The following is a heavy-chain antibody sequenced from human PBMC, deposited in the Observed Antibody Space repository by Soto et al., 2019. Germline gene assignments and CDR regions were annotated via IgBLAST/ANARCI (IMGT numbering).Heavy chain of an antibody. CDR1: GYTYTSYN. V-gene: IGHV1-46*01. D-gene: IGHD5-12*01. CDR3: FRGGYDDYEKEGRY. Sequence: QVQLVQSGAEVRKPGASVKVSCKASGYTYTSYNIHWVRQAPGQALEWMGIIYARGGSTTYAQNLQGRVTVTRDTSTSTVYMELSSLRSDDTAIYYCFRGGYDDYEKEGRYWGQGTLVTVSS. CDR2: IYARGGST. J-gene: IGHJ4*02.